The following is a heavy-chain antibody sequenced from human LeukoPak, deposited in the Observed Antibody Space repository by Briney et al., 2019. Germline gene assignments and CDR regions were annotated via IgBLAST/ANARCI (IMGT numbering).Heavy chain of an antibody. V-gene: IGHV1-69*02. Sequence: SVKVSCKASGGTFSSYTISWVRQAPGQGLEWMGRIIPILGIANYAQKFQGRVTITADKSTSTAYMELSSLRSEDTAAYYCARVPYSYGYKDYWGQGTLVTVSS. CDR1: GGTFSSYT. CDR2: IIPILGIA. CDR3: ARVPYSYGYKDY. J-gene: IGHJ4*02. D-gene: IGHD5-18*01.